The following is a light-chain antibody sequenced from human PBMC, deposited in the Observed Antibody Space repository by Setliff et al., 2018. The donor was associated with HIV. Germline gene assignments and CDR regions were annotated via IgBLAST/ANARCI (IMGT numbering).Light chain of an antibody. CDR3: CSSAGSYTYV. CDR1: SSDVGTYNY. CDR2: DVS. Sequence: QSALTQPRSVSGSPGQSVTISCTGTSSDVGTYNYVSWYQQHPGKAPKLIIYDVSERPSGVPERFSGSKSANTASLTISGLQAEDEADYYCCSSAGSYTYVFGTGTTVTVL. J-gene: IGLJ1*01. V-gene: IGLV2-11*01.